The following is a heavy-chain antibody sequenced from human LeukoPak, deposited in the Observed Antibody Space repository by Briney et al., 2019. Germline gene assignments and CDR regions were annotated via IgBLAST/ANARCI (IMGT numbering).Heavy chain of an antibody. J-gene: IGHJ4*02. CDR3: ARDSHAPDKDMVSCYLDY. CDR1: GYTFTSYA. V-gene: IGHV1-3*01. Sequence: ASVKVSCKASGYTFTSYAMHWVRQAPGQRLEWMGWINAGNGNTKYSQKFQGRVTITRDTSASTAYMELSSLRSEDTAVYYCARDSHAPDKDMVSCYLDYWGQGTLVTVSS. D-gene: IGHD5-18*01. CDR2: INAGNGNT.